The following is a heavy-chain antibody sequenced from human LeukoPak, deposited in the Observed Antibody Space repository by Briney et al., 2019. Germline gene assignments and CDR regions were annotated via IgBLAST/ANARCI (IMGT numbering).Heavy chain of an antibody. Sequence: ASVKVSCTASGYTFTSYGISWVRQAPGQGLEWMGWISPYNGNTNYAQNLQGRVTMTTDTSTSTAYMELRSLRSDDTAVYYCARGDYGDYHFDSWGQGTLVTVSS. J-gene: IGHJ4*02. CDR2: ISPYNGNT. CDR3: ARGDYGDYHFDS. D-gene: IGHD4-17*01. CDR1: GYTFTSYG. V-gene: IGHV1-18*01.